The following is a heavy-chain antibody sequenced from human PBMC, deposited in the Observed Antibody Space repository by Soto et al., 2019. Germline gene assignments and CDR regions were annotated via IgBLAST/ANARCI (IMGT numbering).Heavy chain of an antibody. V-gene: IGHV3-33*01. Sequence: GGSLRLSCAASGFTFSSYGMHWVRQAPGKGLEWVAVIWYDGSNKYYADSVKGRFTISRDNSKNTLYLQMNSLRAEDTAVYYCARDLPYCSSTSCYAFDYWGQGTLVTVSS. CDR3: ARDLPYCSSTSCYAFDY. J-gene: IGHJ4*02. D-gene: IGHD2-2*01. CDR2: IWYDGSNK. CDR1: GFTFSSYG.